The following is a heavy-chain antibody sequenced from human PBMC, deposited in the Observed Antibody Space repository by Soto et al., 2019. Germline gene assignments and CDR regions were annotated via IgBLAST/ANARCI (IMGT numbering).Heavy chain of an antibody. CDR1: GFTFDRYA. J-gene: IGHJ4*02. CDR3: ARDHLWAFDY. D-gene: IGHD3-16*01. Sequence: EVQLVESGGGLVQPGGYLRLSCVASGFTFDRYAMNWVRQAPGKGLEWLSWISVDSVSIEYSDSVTGRFTMSRDDAKNLLYLHMNSLRDEDMAVYYCARDHLWAFDYWGQGTHVTVTS. CDR2: ISVDSVSI. V-gene: IGHV3-48*02.